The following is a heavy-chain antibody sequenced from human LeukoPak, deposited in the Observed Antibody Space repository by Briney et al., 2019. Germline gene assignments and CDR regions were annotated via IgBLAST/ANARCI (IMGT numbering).Heavy chain of an antibody. CDR1: GYTFTSYG. J-gene: IGHJ6*02. Sequence: ASVKVSCKASGYTFTSYGISWVRQAPGQGLEWMGWISAYNGNTNYAQKLQGRVTMTTDTSTSTAYMELRSLRSDDTAVYYCARDARDIVLMVYTYYYYYGMDVWGQGTTVTVSS. CDR2: ISAYNGNT. V-gene: IGHV1-18*01. D-gene: IGHD2-8*01. CDR3: ARDARDIVLMVYTYYYYYGMDV.